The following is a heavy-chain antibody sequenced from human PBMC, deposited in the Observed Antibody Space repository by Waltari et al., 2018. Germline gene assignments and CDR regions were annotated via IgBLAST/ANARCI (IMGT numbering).Heavy chain of an antibody. D-gene: IGHD2-21*01. V-gene: IGHV1-2*02. CDR1: RDAITDPY. Sequence: LLEQSGPEVMKPGASLKVSCKISRDAITDPYIHWVRQAPGQGLEWMGWINPNGGATHYAQTFRGTITVTWDTSIITSYMEIRGLRSADTATYFCAREYCGGECRLFDFWGQGTRVIVSS. J-gene: IGHJ4*02. CDR3: AREYCGGECRLFDF. CDR2: INPNGGAT.